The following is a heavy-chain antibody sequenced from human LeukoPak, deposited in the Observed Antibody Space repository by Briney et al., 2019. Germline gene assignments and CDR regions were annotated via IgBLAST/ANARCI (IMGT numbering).Heavy chain of an antibody. V-gene: IGHV1-2*02. CDR2: INPKSGDT. CDR3: ARTFYNTGWYEDY. CDR1: GYTFTDYF. Sequence: ASVKVYCKTSGYTFTDYFINWMRQAPEQGLEWMGWINPKSGDTKYAHRFQGRVTMTSDTSITTAHMELNRLTSDDTAAYYCARTFYNTGWYEDYWGQGTLVTVFS. J-gene: IGHJ4*02. D-gene: IGHD6-19*01.